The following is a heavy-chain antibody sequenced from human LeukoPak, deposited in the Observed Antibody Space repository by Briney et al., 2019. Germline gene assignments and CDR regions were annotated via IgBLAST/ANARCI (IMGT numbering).Heavy chain of an antibody. CDR3: ARDRYFYDSSGYYYYFDY. CDR1: GGSISSGGYY. CDR2: IYYSGST. D-gene: IGHD3-22*01. V-gene: IGHV4-31*03. Sequence: PSETLSLTCTVSGGSISSGGYYWSWIRQHPGKGLEWIGYIYYSGSTYYNPSLKSRVTISVDTPKNQFSLKLSSVTAADTAVHYCARDRYFYDSSGYYYYFDYWGQGTLVTVSS. J-gene: IGHJ4*02.